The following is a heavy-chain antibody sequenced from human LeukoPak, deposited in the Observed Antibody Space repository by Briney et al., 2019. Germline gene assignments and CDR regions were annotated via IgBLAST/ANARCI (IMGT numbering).Heavy chain of an antibody. CDR1: GGSISSSIYF. CDR2: IHYSGST. CDR3: ARVFNGDYGPHYYYYYMDV. V-gene: IGHV4-39*07. Sequence: SETLSLTCTVSGGSISSSIYFWGWIRQPPGKGLEWIGSIHYSGSTYHDPSLKSRVTVSLDTSKNQFSLKLSSVTAADTAVYYCARVFNGDYGPHYYYYYMDVWGKGTTVTIS. D-gene: IGHD4-17*01. J-gene: IGHJ6*03.